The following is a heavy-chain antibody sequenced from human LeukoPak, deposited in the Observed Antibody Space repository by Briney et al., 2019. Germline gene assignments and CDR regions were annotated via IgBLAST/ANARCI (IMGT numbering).Heavy chain of an antibody. CDR1: GFTFSNAW. CDR2: ISSSGSTI. J-gene: IGHJ4*02. CDR3: AGLDFGQDY. D-gene: IGHD3/OR15-3a*01. V-gene: IGHV3-11*04. Sequence: GGSLRLSCAASGFTFSNAWMSWVRQAPGKGLEWVSYISSSGSTIYYADSVKGRFTISRDNAKNTLYLQMNSLTADDTAVYYCAGLDFGQDYWGQGTLVTVSS.